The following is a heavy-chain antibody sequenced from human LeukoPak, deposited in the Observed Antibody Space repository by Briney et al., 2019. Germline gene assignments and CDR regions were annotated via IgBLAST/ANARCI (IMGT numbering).Heavy chain of an antibody. Sequence: ASVKVSCKASGYTFTSYAMHWVRQAPGQRLEWMGWINAGNGNTKYSQKFQGRVTITRDTSASTAYMELSSLRSEDTAVYYCARVIAAAASDAFDIWGQGTMVTVSS. V-gene: IGHV1-3*01. J-gene: IGHJ3*02. D-gene: IGHD6-13*01. CDR1: GYTFTSYA. CDR2: INAGNGNT. CDR3: ARVIAAAASDAFDI.